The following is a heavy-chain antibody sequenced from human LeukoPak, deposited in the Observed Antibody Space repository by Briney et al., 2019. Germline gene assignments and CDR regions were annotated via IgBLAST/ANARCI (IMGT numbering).Heavy chain of an antibody. Sequence: SETLSLTCAVSAGSISSSSHHWGWVRQSPGKGLEWIGSVYYGRTTYYNPSLNSRVTISVVTSRNQFSLQLNSVTAADTAVYYCVRHDGRGGATMGALDSWGQGSLVTVSS. CDR1: AGSISSSSHH. CDR3: VRHDGRGGATMGALDS. D-gene: IGHD5-12*01. V-gene: IGHV4-39*01. CDR2: VYYGRTT. J-gene: IGHJ4*02.